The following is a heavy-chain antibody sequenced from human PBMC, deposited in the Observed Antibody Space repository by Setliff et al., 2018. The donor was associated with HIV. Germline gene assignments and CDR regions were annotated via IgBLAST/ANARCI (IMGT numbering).Heavy chain of an antibody. Sequence: ASVKVSCKASGYTFTSYYIHWVRQAPGQGLEWMGRINPSGGSTSYAQKFQGRVTMTRDTSTSTVYLELRRLRSDDTAVYFCARGGPARVALLYWFDPWGQGTLVTVSS. J-gene: IGHJ5*02. CDR1: GYTFTSYY. D-gene: IGHD2-21*01. CDR2: INPSGGST. V-gene: IGHV1-46*01. CDR3: ARGGPARVALLYWFDP.